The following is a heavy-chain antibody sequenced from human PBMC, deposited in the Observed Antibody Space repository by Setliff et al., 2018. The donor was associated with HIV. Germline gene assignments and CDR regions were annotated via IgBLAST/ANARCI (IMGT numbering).Heavy chain of an antibody. D-gene: IGHD3-16*01. V-gene: IGHV3-11*05. CDR1: EFTFSDYY. J-gene: IGHJ3*02. CDR3: ARDRGNTKVAFDI. Sequence: GGSLRLSCAAPEFTFSDYYMSWIRQAPGKGLEWVSYISSSGTYTNYTASVRGRFTISRDNAKNSLYLQMNGLRAEDTALYYCARDRGNTKVAFDIWGQGTMVTVSS. CDR2: ISSSGTYT.